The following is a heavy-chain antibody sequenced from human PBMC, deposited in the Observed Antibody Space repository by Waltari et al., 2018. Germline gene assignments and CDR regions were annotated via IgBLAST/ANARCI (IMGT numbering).Heavy chain of an antibody. CDR1: AGTFSSYD. J-gene: IGHJ4*02. D-gene: IGHD6-13*01. Sequence: QAQLVQSGAEVKKPGSSVQVSCKASAGTFSSYDISWARQAPGQGLEWMGGIIPIFGTANYAQKFQGRVTITTDESTSTAYMELSSLRSEDTAVYYGARDRDSTHFDYWGQGTLVTVSS. CDR2: IIPIFGTA. V-gene: IGHV1-69*05. CDR3: ARDRDSTHFDY.